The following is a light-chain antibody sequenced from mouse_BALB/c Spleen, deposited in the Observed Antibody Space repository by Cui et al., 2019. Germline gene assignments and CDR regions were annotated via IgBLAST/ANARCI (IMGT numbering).Light chain of an antibody. V-gene: IGKV4-59*01. CDR1: PSVSY. Sequence: HIVLTQSPAIMSASPGENVTMTCSDSPSVSYMHWYQKKSGTSPKRWIYDTSKLASGVPARFSGSGSGTYYSLTISSMEAEDAATYYCQQWSSNPFTFGSGTKLEIK. CDR3: QQWSSNPFT. J-gene: IGKJ4*01. CDR2: DTS.